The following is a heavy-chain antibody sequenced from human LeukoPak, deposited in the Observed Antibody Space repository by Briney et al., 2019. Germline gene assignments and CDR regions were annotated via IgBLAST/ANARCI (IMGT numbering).Heavy chain of an antibody. CDR2: IWCDGSDK. CDR1: GFTFNTYG. Sequence: QPGGSLRLSCAASGFTFNTYGMHWVRQAPGKGLEWVAIIWCDGSDKFYADSVKGRFTISRDNSKNTLYLQMNSLRAEDTAVYYCARVSDFSNYFDYWGQGTLVTVSS. J-gene: IGHJ4*02. CDR3: ARVSDFSNYFDY. V-gene: IGHV3-33*01. D-gene: IGHD3-3*01.